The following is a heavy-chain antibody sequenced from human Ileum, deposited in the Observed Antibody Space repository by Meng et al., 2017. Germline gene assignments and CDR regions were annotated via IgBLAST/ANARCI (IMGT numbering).Heavy chain of an antibody. D-gene: IGHD7-27*01. CDR3: ARDHWGSLDY. V-gene: IGHV4-61*08. CDR2: AST. J-gene: IGHJ4*02. Sequence: GQLQGAGPGLVRPSETLSLICAVSGGSVSSSGYQWGWIRQPPGKGLEWIGYASTNYNPSLKSRVTISVDTSKNQFSLKLTSVTAADTAVYYCARDHWGSLDYWGQGVLVTVSS. CDR1: GGSVSSSGYQ.